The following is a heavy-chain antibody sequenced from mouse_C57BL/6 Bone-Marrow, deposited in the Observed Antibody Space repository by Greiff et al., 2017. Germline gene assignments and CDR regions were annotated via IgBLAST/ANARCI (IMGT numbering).Heavy chain of an antibody. Sequence: LQQSGAELVRPGASVKMSCKASGYTFTSYNMHWVKQTPRQGLEWIGALYPGNGDTSYNQKFKGKATLTVDKSSSTAYMQLSSLTSEDSAVYFCARNSNYGFYYAMDYWGQGTSVTVSS. D-gene: IGHD2-5*01. CDR3: ARNSNYGFYYAMDY. J-gene: IGHJ4*01. V-gene: IGHV1-12*01. CDR1: GYTFTSYN. CDR2: LYPGNGDT.